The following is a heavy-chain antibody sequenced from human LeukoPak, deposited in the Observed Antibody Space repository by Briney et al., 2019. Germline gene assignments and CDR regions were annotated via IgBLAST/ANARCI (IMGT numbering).Heavy chain of an antibody. Sequence: PSETLSLTCTVSGGSIGSYYWSWIRQSPGKGLEWIGYIYYSGSTNYNPSLKSRVTISVDTSKNQFSLKLSSVTAADTAVYYCAREDYDNSGYYYYWGQGTLVTVSS. CDR2: IYYSGST. D-gene: IGHD3-22*01. CDR3: AREDYDNSGYYYY. J-gene: IGHJ4*02. CDR1: GGSIGSYY. V-gene: IGHV4-59*01.